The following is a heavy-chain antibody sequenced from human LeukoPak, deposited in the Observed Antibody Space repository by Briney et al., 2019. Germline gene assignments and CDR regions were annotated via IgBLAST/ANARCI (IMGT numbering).Heavy chain of an antibody. J-gene: IGHJ4*02. CDR3: ARGYGSGDY. CDR2: ISSSSSYI. Sequence: MPGGSLRLSCAASGFTFSSYSMNWVRQAPGKGLEWVSSISSSSSYIYYAASVKGRFTISRDNDKNSLYLQMNSLRAEDTAVYYCARGYGSGDYWGQGTLVTVSS. CDR1: GFTFSSYS. V-gene: IGHV3-21*01. D-gene: IGHD3-10*01.